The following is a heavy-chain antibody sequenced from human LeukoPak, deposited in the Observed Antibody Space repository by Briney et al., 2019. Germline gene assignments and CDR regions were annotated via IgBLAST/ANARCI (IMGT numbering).Heavy chain of an antibody. Sequence: PSETLSLTCAVYGGSFSGYYWSWVRQAPGKGLEWLANINHEKYYVDSVKGRFTISRDNAKNSLYLQMNSLRAEDTAVYYCASLDSAAAARGYWGQGTLVTVSS. CDR1: GGSFSGYY. V-gene: IGHV3-7*01. D-gene: IGHD6-13*01. CDR2: INHEK. CDR3: ASLDSAAAARGY. J-gene: IGHJ4*02.